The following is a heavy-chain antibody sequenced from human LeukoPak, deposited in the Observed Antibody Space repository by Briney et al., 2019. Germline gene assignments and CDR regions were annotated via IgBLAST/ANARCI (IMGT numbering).Heavy chain of an antibody. CDR1: GGSVNSIDFS. D-gene: IGHD1-26*01. Sequence: SQTLSLTCAVSGGSVNSIDFSWSWIRQPPGKGLEWIGYIHHSGSTYYNPSLKSRVTISVDRSKSHFSLKLSSVTAADTAVYYCARGGVGASMDVWGQGTTVTVSS. CDR3: ARGGVGASMDV. J-gene: IGHJ6*02. V-gene: IGHV4-30-2*01. CDR2: IHHSGST.